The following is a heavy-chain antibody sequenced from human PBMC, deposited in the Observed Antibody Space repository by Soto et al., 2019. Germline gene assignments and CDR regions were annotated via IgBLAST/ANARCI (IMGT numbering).Heavy chain of an antibody. Sequence: SETLSLTCTVSGGSIGSSSYYWGWIRQPPGKGLEWIGSIYYSGSTYYNPSLKSRVTISVDTSKNQFSLKLSSVTAADTAVYYCARRDPMPNWFDPWGQGTLVTVSS. CDR2: IYYSGST. D-gene: IGHD2-2*01. V-gene: IGHV4-39*01. J-gene: IGHJ5*02. CDR1: GGSIGSSSYY. CDR3: ARRDPMPNWFDP.